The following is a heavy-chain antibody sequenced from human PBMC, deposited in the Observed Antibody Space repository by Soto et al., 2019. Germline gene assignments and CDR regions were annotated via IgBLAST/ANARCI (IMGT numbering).Heavy chain of an antibody. CDR3: ARVFYSVAGTGGLDY. Sequence: EVQLVESGGGLVQPGGSLRPSCAASGFTFSSYSMNWVRQPPGKGLEWVSYISSSSSTIYYADSVKGRFTISRDNAKNSLYLQMNSLRDEDTAVYYCARVFYSVAGTGGLDYWGQGTLVTVSS. CDR2: ISSSSSTI. J-gene: IGHJ4*02. V-gene: IGHV3-48*02. D-gene: IGHD6-19*01. CDR1: GFTFSSYS.